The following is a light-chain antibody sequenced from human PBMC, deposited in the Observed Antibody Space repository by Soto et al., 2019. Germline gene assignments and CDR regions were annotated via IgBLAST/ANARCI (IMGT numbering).Light chain of an antibody. CDR3: QQYDYSRT. V-gene: IGKV1-5*01. CDR2: DVS. J-gene: IGKJ1*01. CDR1: QNIDTS. Sequence: DVQMTQSPSTLSASVGDSVTITCRASQNIDTSLAWYQHKPGKAPKLLMFDVSNLESGVPSRFSGSGSGTEFTLTISSVHSDDFATYYCQQYDYSRTFGQGTKVDIK.